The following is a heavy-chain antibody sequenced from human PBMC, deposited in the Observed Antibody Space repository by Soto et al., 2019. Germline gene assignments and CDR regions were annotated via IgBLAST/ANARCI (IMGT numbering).Heavy chain of an antibody. V-gene: IGHV4-34*01. CDR3: ARYATGIYTIFGVVPRGFDP. D-gene: IGHD3-3*01. CDR1: GGSFSGYY. Sequence: NPSETLSLTCAVYGGSFSGYYWSWIRQPPGKGLEWIGEINHSGSTNYNPSLKSRVTISVDTSKNQFSLKLSSVTAADTAVYYCARYATGIYTIFGVVPRGFDPWGQGTLVTVSS. J-gene: IGHJ5*02. CDR2: INHSGST.